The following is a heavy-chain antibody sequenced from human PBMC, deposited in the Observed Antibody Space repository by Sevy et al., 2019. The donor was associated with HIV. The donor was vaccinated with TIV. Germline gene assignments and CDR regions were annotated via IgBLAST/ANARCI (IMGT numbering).Heavy chain of an antibody. CDR3: AGENAWGRGYS. J-gene: IGHJ4*02. Sequence: SETLSLTCTLSGGSITSLYWNWIRQPPGKGLEWIANIYYNGHINYNPSLKSRVTLSLDTSKNTFSLRLSFVTAADTAMYYCAGENAWGRGYSWGQGTLVTVSS. V-gene: IGHV4-59*08. D-gene: IGHD1-26*01. CDR2: IYYNGHI. CDR1: GGSITSLY.